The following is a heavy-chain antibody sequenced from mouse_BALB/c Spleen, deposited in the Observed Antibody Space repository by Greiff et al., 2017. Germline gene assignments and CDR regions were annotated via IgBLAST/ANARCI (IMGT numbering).Heavy chain of an antibody. J-gene: IGHJ1*01. CDR3: ARHDDYDGYFDV. CDR1: GFAFSSYD. CDR2: ISSGGGST. Sequence: EVQLQESGGGLVKPGGSLKLSCAASGFAFSSYDMSWVRQTPEKRLEWVAYISSGGGSTYYPDTVKGRFTISRDNAKNTLYLQMSSLKSEDTAMYYCARHDDYDGYFDVWGAGTTVTVSS. V-gene: IGHV5-12-1*01. D-gene: IGHD2-4*01.